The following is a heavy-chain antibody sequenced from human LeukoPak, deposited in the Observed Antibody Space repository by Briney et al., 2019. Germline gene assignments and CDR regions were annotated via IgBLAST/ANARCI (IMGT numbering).Heavy chain of an antibody. Sequence: SETLSLTCAVSGGSISSSNWWSWVRQPPGKGLEWIGSIYYSGNTYYNPTLKSRITISVDTSKNQFSLNLTSVTAADAAVYYCARDLGYSGFDWAPWGQGTLVTVSS. CDR1: GGSISSSNW. V-gene: IGHV4-4*02. J-gene: IGHJ5*02. CDR3: ARDLGYSGFDWAP. D-gene: IGHD5-12*01. CDR2: IYYSGNT.